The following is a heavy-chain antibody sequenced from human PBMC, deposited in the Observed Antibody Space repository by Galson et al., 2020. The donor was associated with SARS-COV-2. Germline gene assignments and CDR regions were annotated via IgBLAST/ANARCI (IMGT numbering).Heavy chain of an antibody. J-gene: IGHJ4*02. CDR1: GFTFSNVW. V-gene: IGHV3-15*01. CDR2: IKSKTDGGTT. D-gene: IGHD2-2*01. CDR3: TTLDPSRYCTSTSCFY. Sequence: GESLQISCAASGFTFSNVWMSWVRQAPGKGLEWVGRIKSKTDGGTTDYTAPVTGRFTISTDDSKNTLYLQMSSLKTCDTGVYYCTTLDPSRYCTSTSCFYWGQGTLVTVSS.